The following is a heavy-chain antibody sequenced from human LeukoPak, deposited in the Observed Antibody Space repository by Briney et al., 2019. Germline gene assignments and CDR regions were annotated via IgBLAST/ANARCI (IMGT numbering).Heavy chain of an antibody. D-gene: IGHD3-3*01. CDR2: ISSSSSYI. J-gene: IGHJ5*02. CDR3: ARDAQVLRFLEWLHYNWFDP. V-gene: IGHV3-21*01. CDR1: GFTFSSYW. Sequence: GGSLRLSCAASGFTFSSYWMHWVRQAPGKGLEWVSSISSSSSYIYYADSVKGRFTISRDNAKNSLYLQMNSLRAEDTAVYYCARDAQVLRFLEWLHYNWFDPWGQGTLVTVSS.